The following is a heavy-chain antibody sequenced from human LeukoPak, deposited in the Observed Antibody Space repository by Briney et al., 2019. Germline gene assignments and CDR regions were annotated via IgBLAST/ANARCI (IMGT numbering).Heavy chain of an antibody. CDR3: ARGLDVCSGGSCYSYEYFQH. CDR2: INTNTGNP. Sequence: GASVKVSCKASGYTFTSYAMNWVRQAPGQGLEWMGWINTNTGNPTYAQGFTGRFVFPLDTSVSTAYLQISSLKAEDTAVYCCARGLDVCSGGSCYSYEYFQHWGQGTLVTVSS. CDR1: GYTFTSYA. J-gene: IGHJ1*01. D-gene: IGHD2-15*01. V-gene: IGHV7-4-1*02.